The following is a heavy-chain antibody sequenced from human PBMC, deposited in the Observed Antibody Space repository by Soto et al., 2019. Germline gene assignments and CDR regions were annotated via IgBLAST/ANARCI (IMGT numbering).Heavy chain of an antibody. CDR3: ARRFEEAFDI. J-gene: IGHJ3*02. Sequence: SETLSLTCTVSGGSISSGGYYWSWIRQHPGKGLEWIGYIYYSGSTYYNPSLKSRVTISVDTSKNQFSLKLSSVTAADTAVYYCARRFEEAFDIWGQGTMVTVSS. V-gene: IGHV4-31*03. CDR2: IYYSGST. CDR1: GGSISSGGYY. D-gene: IGHD3-10*01.